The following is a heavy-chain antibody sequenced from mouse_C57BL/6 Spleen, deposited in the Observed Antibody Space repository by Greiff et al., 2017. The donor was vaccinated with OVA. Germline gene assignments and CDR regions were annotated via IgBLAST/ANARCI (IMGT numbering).Heavy chain of an antibody. V-gene: IGHV1-50*01. Sequence: QVQLQQPGAELVKPGASVKLSCKASGYTFTSYWMQWVKQRPGQGLEWIGEIDPSDSYTNYNQKFKGKATLTVDTSSSTAYMQLSSLTSEDSAVYYCATYYDDHYFDYWGQGTTLTVSS. CDR2: IDPSDSYT. CDR1: GYTFTSYW. CDR3: ATYYDDHYFDY. D-gene: IGHD2-4*01. J-gene: IGHJ2*01.